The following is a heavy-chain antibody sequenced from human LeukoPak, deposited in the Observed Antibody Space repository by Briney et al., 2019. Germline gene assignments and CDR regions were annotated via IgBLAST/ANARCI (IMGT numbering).Heavy chain of an antibody. V-gene: IGHV3-21*01. D-gene: IGHD6-19*01. CDR1: GFTFSSYS. J-gene: IGHJ6*02. CDR2: ISSSSYI. Sequence: PGGSLRLSCAASGFTFSSYSMNWVRQAPGKGLEWVSSISSSSYIYYADSVKGRFTISRDNAKNSLYLQMNSLRAEDTAVYYCARDIWRAVAGTAHVALGGLYYYYYGMDVWGQGTTVTVSS. CDR3: ARDIWRAVAGTAHVALGGLYYYYYGMDV.